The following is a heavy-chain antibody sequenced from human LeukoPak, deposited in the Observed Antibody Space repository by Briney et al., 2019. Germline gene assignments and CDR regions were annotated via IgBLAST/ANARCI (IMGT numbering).Heavy chain of an antibody. V-gene: IGHV1-46*01. CDR3: AREQRGGLSGNLGGLFASYYTYYYMDV. D-gene: IGHD3-10*01. J-gene: IGHJ6*03. CDR1: GYTFTKYY. Sequence: ASVKVSCKASGYTFTKYYIHWVRQAPGQGLEWMGMINPSDGATTYAQRFQGRVAMTREMSTTTVYMDLRSLRSEDTAVHFCAREQRGGLSGNLGGLFASYYTYYYMDVWGRGTTVTVSS. CDR2: INPSDGAT.